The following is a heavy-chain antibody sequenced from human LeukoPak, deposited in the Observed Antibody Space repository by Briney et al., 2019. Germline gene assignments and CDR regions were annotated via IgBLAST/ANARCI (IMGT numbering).Heavy chain of an antibody. J-gene: IGHJ6*03. CDR1: GGSISSGDFY. CDR3: ARGVRGQQLVYYYYYYMDV. Sequence: SQTLSLTCTVSGGSISSGDFYWSWIRQPAGKGLEWIGRIYTSGSTNYNPSLQSRVTISVDTSKNQFSLKLSSVTAADTAVYYCARGVRGQQLVYYYYYYMDVWGKGTTVTVSS. V-gene: IGHV4-61*02. CDR2: IYTSGST. D-gene: IGHD6-13*01.